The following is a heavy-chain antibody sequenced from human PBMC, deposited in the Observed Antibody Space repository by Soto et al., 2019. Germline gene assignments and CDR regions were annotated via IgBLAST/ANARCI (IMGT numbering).Heavy chain of an antibody. CDR3: ANSAMVRGGGWFDP. CDR1: GFTFSSYA. V-gene: IGHV3-23*01. J-gene: IGHJ5*02. CDR2: ISGSGGIT. D-gene: IGHD3-10*01. Sequence: GGSLRLSCAASGFTFSSYAMSWVRQAPGKGLEWVSDISGSGGITYYADSVKGRFTISRDNSKNTLYLQMNSLRAEDTAVYYCANSAMVRGGGWFDPCGHGTLVTVSS.